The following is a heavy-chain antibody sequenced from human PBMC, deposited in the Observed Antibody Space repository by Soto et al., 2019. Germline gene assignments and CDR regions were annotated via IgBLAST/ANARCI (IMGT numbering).Heavy chain of an antibody. CDR2: ISSSSSYI. CDR3: ATEGGSFGSVDY. Sequence: GGSLRLSCAASGFTFSSYSMNWVRQAPGKGLEWVSSISSSSSYIYYADSVKGRFTISRDNAKNSLYLQMNSLRAEDTAVYYCATEGGSFGSVDYWGQGTLVTVSS. D-gene: IGHD1-26*01. V-gene: IGHV3-21*01. CDR1: GFTFSSYS. J-gene: IGHJ4*02.